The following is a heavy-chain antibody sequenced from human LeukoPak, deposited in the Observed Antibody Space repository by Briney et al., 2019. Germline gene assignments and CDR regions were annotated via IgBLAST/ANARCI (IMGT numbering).Heavy chain of an antibody. CDR1: GYTFTDYF. CDR2: ISAYNGNT. D-gene: IGHD6-19*01. J-gene: IGHJ4*02. Sequence: ASVKVSCKASGYTFTDYFIIWVRQAPGQVLEWMGWISAYNGNTNYAQKLQGRVTMTTDTSTSTAYMELRSLRSDDTALYYCARKAVAGTGKFDYWGQGTLVTVSS. CDR3: ARKAVAGTGKFDY. V-gene: IGHV1-18*04.